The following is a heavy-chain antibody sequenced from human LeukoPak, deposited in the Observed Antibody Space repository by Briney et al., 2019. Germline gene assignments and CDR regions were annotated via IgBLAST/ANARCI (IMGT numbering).Heavy chain of an antibody. V-gene: IGHV4-39*01. CDR3: WAIVPTNKLDY. J-gene: IGHJ4*02. CDR1: GASISSGTYS. Sequence: SETLSLTCAVSGASISSGTYSWGWMRQPPGKGPEWIGSFSYSGDGYYNSSLKSRVTISMGTSKNQFSLEVTSVTAADTAVYYCWAIVPTNKLDYWGRGTLVTVSS. CDR2: FSYSGDG. D-gene: IGHD5-12*01.